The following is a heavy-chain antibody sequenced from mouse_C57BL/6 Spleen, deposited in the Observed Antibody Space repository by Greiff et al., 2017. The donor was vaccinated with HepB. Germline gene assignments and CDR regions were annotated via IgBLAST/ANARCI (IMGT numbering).Heavy chain of an antibody. J-gene: IGHJ4*01. Sequence: VQLQQSGAELVRPGTSVKVSCKASGYAFTNYLIEWVKQRPGQGLEWIGVINPGSGGTNYNEKFKGKATLTADKSSSTAYMQLSSLTSEDSAVYFCAREVDYWGQGTSVTVSS. CDR2: INPGSGGT. CDR1: GYAFTNYL. V-gene: IGHV1-54*01. CDR3: AREVDY.